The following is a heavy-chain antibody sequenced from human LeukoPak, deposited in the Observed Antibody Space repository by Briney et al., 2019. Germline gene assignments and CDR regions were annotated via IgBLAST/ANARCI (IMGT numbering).Heavy chain of an antibody. V-gene: IGHV1-69*13. J-gene: IGHJ6*02. D-gene: IGHD3-22*01. Sequence: GASVKVSCRASGGTFSSYAISWVRQAPGQGLEWMGGIIPIFGTANYAQKFQGRVTITADESTSTAYMELSSLRSEDTAVYYCARAGGITMKVMDVWGQGTTVTVSS. CDR3: ARAGGITMKVMDV. CDR2: IIPIFGTA. CDR1: GGTFSSYA.